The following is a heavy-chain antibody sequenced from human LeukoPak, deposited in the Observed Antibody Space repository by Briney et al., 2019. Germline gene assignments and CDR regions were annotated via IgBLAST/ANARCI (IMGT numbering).Heavy chain of an antibody. CDR3: ARGWGLFWYYYMDV. CDR1: GGSISSGSYY. CDR2: IYTSGST. Sequence: PSQTLSLTCTVSGGSISSGSYYWSWIRQSAGKGLEWIGRIYTSGSTNYNPSLKSRVTISVDTSKNQFSLKLSSVTAADTAVYYCARGWGLFWYYYMDVWGKGTTVTVSS. J-gene: IGHJ6*03. D-gene: IGHD3-16*01. V-gene: IGHV4-61*02.